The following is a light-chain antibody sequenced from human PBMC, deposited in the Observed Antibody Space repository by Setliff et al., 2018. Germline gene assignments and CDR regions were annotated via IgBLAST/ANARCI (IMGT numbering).Light chain of an antibody. J-gene: IGLJ3*02. CDR3: GTWDSTLALAV. CDR2: DNN. Sequence: QSVLAQPPSVSAATGQKVTISCSGNTTNFANDYVSWYQHLPGTAHKLLIYDNNKRPSAIPDRFYGSKSATSATLGFNGLQTGDEADYHCGTWDSTLALAVFGGGTKVTVL. V-gene: IGLV1-51*01. CDR1: TTNFANDY.